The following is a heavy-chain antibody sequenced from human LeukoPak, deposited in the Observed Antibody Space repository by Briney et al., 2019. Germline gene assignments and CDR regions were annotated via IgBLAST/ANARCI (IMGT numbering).Heavy chain of an antibody. Sequence: SETLSLTCTVSGGSISSSSYYWGWIRQPPGKGLEWIGSIYYSGSTYYNPSLKSRVTISVDTSKNQFSLKLSSVTAADTAVYYCARDSGEVYCGGDCLIDYWGQGTLVTVSS. V-gene: IGHV4-39*02. D-gene: IGHD2-21*02. CDR2: IYYSGST. CDR1: GGSISSSSYY. CDR3: ARDSGEVYCGGDCLIDY. J-gene: IGHJ4*02.